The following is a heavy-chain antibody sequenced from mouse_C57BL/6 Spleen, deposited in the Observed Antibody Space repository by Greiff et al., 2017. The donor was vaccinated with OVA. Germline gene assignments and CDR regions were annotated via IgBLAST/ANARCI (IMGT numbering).Heavy chain of an antibody. CDR1: GYAFSSSW. CDR3: ARGDSGRGYFDV. D-gene: IGHD3-1*01. Sequence: QVQLQQSGPELVKPGASVKISCKASGYAFSSSWMNWVKQRPGKGLEWIGRIYPGDGDTNYNGKFKGKATLTADKSSSTAYMQLSSLTSEDSAVYFCARGDSGRGYFDVWGTGTTVTVSS. CDR2: IYPGDGDT. J-gene: IGHJ1*03. V-gene: IGHV1-82*01.